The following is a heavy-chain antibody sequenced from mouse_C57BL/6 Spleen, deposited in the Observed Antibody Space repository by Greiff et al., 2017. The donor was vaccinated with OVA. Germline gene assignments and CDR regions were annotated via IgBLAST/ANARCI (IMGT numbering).Heavy chain of an antibody. V-gene: IGHV1-47*01. CDR1: GYTFTTYP. CDR2: FHPYNDDT. D-gene: IGHD2-3*01. J-gene: IGHJ3*01. CDR3: ARIYDGYYETAWFAY. Sequence: VQGVESGAELVKPGASVKMSCKASGYTFTTYPIEWMKQNHGKSLEWIGNFHPYNDDTKYNEKFKGKATLTVEKSSSTVYLELSRLTSDDSAVYYCARIYDGYYETAWFAYWGQGTLVTVSA.